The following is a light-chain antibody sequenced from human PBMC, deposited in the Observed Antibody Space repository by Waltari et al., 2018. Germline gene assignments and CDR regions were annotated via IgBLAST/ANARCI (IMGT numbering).Light chain of an antibody. CDR3: SSYTSSVYV. CDR1: SSDVGGYNY. J-gene: IGLJ1*01. Sequence: QSALTQPASVSGSPGQSITISCTGTSSDVGGYNYVSWYQQHPGKAPKLIIYEVSNRPSGVSNRFSGSKSGNTASLTISGLQAEDEADYYCSSYTSSVYVFGTGTKVTVL. V-gene: IGLV2-14*01. CDR2: EVS.